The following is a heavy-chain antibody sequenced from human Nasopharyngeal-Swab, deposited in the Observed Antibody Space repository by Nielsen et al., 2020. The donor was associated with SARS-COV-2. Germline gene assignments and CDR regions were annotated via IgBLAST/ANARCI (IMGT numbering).Heavy chain of an antibody. CDR1: GYTFTSYY. CDR3: ARDVTVTTNYYYYYGMDV. J-gene: IGHJ6*02. V-gene: IGHV1-46*01. Sequence: ASVKVSCKASGYTFTSYYMHWVRQAPGQGLEWMGIINPSGGSTSYAQTFQGRVTMNRDTSPSTVYMELSSLRSEDTAVYYCARDVTVTTNYYYYYGMDVWGQGTTVTVSS. CDR2: INPSGGST. D-gene: IGHD4-17*01.